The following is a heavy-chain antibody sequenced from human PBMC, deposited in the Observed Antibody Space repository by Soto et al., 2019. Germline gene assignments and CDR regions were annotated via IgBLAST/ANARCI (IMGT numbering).Heavy chain of an antibody. CDR3: ARDVGATSGMDV. CDR1: GFTFSSYS. J-gene: IGHJ6*02. Sequence: GGSLRLSCAASGFTFSSYSMNWVRQAPGKGLEWVSSISSSSSYIYYADSVKGRFTISRDNAKNSLYLQMNSLRAEDTAVYYCARDVGATSGMDVWGQGTTVTVSS. D-gene: IGHD1-26*01. V-gene: IGHV3-21*01. CDR2: ISSSSSYI.